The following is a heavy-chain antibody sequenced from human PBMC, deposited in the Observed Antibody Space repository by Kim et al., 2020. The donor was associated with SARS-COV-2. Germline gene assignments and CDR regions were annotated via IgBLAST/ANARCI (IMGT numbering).Heavy chain of an antibody. CDR3: ARDVGLGGGGYYLR. V-gene: IGHV4-38-2*02. CDR1: GYSISSGYY. CDR2: IYHSGST. Sequence: SETLSLTCTVSGYSISSGYYWGWIRQPPGKGLEWIGSIYHSGSTYYNPSLKSRVTISVDTSKNQFSLKLSSVTAADTAVYYCARDVGLGGGGYYLRWGQGTLVTVSS. D-gene: IGHD3-22*01. J-gene: IGHJ4*02.